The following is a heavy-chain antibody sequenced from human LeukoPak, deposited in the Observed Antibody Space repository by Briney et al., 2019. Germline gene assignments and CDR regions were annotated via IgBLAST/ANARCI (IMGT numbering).Heavy chain of an antibody. V-gene: IGHV1-18*01. CDR3: ARGGWYYYDSSGYYLTTSHFDY. J-gene: IGHJ4*02. CDR1: GYTFTSYG. Sequence: GASVKVSCKASGYTFTSYGISWVRQAPGQGLEWMGWISAYNGNTNYAQKLQGRVTMTTDTSTSTAYMELRSLRSDDTAVYYCARGGWYYYDSSGYYLTTSHFDYWGQGTLVTVSS. CDR2: ISAYNGNT. D-gene: IGHD3-22*01.